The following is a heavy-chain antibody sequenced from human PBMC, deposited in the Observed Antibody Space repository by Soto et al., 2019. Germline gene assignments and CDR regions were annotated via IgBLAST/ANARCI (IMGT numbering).Heavy chain of an antibody. V-gene: IGHV1-46*01. CDR2: INPSGGST. CDR1: GYTFTSYY. Sequence: ASVKVSCKASGYTFTSYYMHWVRQAPGQGLEWMGIINPSGGSTSYAQKFQGRVTMTRDTSTSTVYMELSSLRSEDTAVYYCARDRVEGYDFWSGYFIPRSDAFDIWGQGTMVTVSS. CDR3: ARDRVEGYDFWSGYFIPRSDAFDI. J-gene: IGHJ3*02. D-gene: IGHD3-3*01.